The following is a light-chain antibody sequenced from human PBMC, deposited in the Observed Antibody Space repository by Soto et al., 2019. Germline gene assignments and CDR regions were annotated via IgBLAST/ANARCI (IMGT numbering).Light chain of an antibody. CDR3: QHNYSTPPT. J-gene: IGKJ1*01. Sequence: DIQMTQSPSSLSASVGDRVSITCRASQTIGTNLNWYQQKPGTAPKVLIYGASSLQGGVPSRFPGSGAGTDFTHTISSLQPEDFATYFCQHNYSTPPTFGQGTKVE. V-gene: IGKV1-39*01. CDR1: QTIGTN. CDR2: GAS.